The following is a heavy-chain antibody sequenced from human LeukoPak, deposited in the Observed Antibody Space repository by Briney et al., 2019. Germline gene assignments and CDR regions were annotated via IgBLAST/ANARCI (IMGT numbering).Heavy chain of an antibody. J-gene: IGHJ3*02. V-gene: IGHV4-34*01. CDR3: ARAYDYVWGSYRYNDAFDI. CDR1: GGSFSGYY. CDR2: INHSGST. Sequence: SETLSLTCAVYGGSFSGYYWSWIRQPPGKGLEWIGEINHSGSTNYNPSLKSRVTISVDTSKNQFSLKLSSVTAADTAVYYCARAYDYVWGSYRYNDAFDIWGQGTMVTVSS. D-gene: IGHD3-16*02.